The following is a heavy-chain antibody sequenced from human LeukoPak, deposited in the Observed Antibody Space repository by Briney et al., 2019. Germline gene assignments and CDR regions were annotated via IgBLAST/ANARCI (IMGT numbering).Heavy chain of an antibody. D-gene: IGHD5-24*01. CDR1: GFTFSSYW. V-gene: IGHV3-74*01. CDR2: INSDGSST. Sequence: GGSLRLSCAASGFTFSSYWMHWVRQAPGKGLVWVSRINSDGSSTSYADSVKGRFTISRDNAKNTLYLQMSSLRAEDTAVYYCARDHGYRIFDYWGQGTLVTVSS. J-gene: IGHJ4*02. CDR3: ARDHGYRIFDY.